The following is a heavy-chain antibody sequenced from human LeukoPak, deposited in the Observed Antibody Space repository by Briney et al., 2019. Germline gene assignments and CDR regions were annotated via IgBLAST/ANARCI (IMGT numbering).Heavy chain of an antibody. Sequence: GESLKISCKGSGYSFTSYWIGWVRQMPGKGLVWVSRINSDGSSTVSADSVKGRFTISRDNAMNTLYLQMNSLRAEDTAVYYCARDLRSPSDTNIAIDYWGQGTLVTVSS. CDR1: GYSFTSYW. CDR2: INSDGSST. J-gene: IGHJ4*02. V-gene: IGHV3-74*01. CDR3: ARDLRSPSDTNIAIDY.